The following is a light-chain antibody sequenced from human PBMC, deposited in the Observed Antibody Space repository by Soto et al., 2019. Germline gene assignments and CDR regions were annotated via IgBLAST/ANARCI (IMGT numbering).Light chain of an antibody. Sequence: QSVLTQPPSVSGAPGQGVSISCTGSSSNIGAGYDVQWYQQVPGAAPKLLIYDNNNRPSGVPDRFSGSKSGTSASLDITGLQDEDEGDYYCQSYDTSLSVVFGGGTKLTVL. J-gene: IGLJ2*01. CDR3: QSYDTSLSVV. CDR1: SSNIGAGYD. V-gene: IGLV1-40*01. CDR2: DNN.